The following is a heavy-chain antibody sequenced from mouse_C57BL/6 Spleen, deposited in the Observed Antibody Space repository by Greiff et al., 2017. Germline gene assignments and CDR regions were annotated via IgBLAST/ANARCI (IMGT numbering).Heavy chain of an antibody. CDR3: APNYSWYFDV. D-gene: IGHD2-1*01. CDR1: GYTFTGYW. V-gene: IGHV1-7*01. Sequence: VQLQQSGAGLAKPGASVKLSCKASGYTFTGYWMHWVKQTPGQGLEWIGYINPSSGYTKYNQKFKDKATVTADKSFSTAYMQLSSLTYEDSAVYYCAPNYSWYFDVWGTGTTVTVSS. J-gene: IGHJ1*03. CDR2: INPSSGYT.